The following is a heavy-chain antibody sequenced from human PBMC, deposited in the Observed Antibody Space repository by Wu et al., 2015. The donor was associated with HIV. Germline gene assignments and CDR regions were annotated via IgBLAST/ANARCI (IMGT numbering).Heavy chain of an antibody. V-gene: IGHV1-69*13. Sequence: QVQLEQSGAEVKKPGSSVKVSCKASGGSFSGYGISWVRQAPGQGLEWMGVLTAVFGTSRYAQKFQGRITITADESTSTVYMELRSLTSDDTAVYFCAREGHCSSTNCFFDSWGQGTLVTVSS. CDR2: LTAVFGTS. J-gene: IGHJ4*02. D-gene: IGHD2-2*01. CDR1: GGSFSGYG. CDR3: AREGHCSSTNCFFDS.